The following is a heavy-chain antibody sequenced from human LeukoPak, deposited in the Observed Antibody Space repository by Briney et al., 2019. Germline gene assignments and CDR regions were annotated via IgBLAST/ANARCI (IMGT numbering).Heavy chain of an antibody. Sequence: SETLSLTRTVSGGSISSYYWSWIRQPPGKGLEWIGYIYYSGSTNYNPSLKSRVTISVDTSKNQFSLKLSSVTAADTAVYYCARAGGVWFDPWGQGTLVTVSS. J-gene: IGHJ5*02. CDR2: IYYSGST. D-gene: IGHD3-3*01. V-gene: IGHV4-59*01. CDR1: GGSISSYY. CDR3: ARAGGVWFDP.